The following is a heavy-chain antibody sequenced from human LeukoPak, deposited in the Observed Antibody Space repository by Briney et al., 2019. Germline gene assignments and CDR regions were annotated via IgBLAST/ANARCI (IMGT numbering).Heavy chain of an antibody. D-gene: IGHD6-19*01. CDR2: IYTSGST. J-gene: IGHJ4*02. V-gene: IGHV4-4*07. CDR1: GGSISSYY. Sequence: SETLSLTCTVSGGSISSYYWSWVRQPAGKGLEWIGRIYTSGSTNYNPSLKSRVTMSVDTSKSQFSLKLSSVTAADTAVYYCARDPVAGTSFDYWGQGTLVTVSS. CDR3: ARDPVAGTSFDY.